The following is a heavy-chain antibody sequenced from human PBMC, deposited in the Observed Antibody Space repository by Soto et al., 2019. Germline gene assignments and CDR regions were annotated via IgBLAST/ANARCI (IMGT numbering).Heavy chain of an antibody. CDR2: ISGSGGST. V-gene: IGHV3-23*01. Sequence: GGSLRLSCAASGFTFSSYAMNWVRQAPGKGLEWVSVISGSGGSTYYADSVKGRFTVSRDNSKNTLYLQMNSLRAEDTAVYYCARDGSMHAFDIWGQGTMVTVSS. CDR1: GFTFSSYA. CDR3: ARDGSMHAFDI. D-gene: IGHD2-8*01. J-gene: IGHJ3*02.